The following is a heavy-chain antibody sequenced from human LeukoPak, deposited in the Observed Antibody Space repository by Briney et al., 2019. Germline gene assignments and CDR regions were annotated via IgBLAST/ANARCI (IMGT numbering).Heavy chain of an antibody. Sequence: ASVRLSCAASGFTFTTYHLHWVRQAPGQGLEWVSSINLGRRITHYAESVKGRVTITWDTSITTGYLDMTRLSSDDTAVYFCAKEAAGSGCFDYWGRGTLVTVSA. CDR3: AKEAAGSGCFDY. J-gene: IGHJ4*02. D-gene: IGHD3-10*01. CDR1: GFTFTTYH. V-gene: IGHV1-2*02. CDR2: INLGRRIT.